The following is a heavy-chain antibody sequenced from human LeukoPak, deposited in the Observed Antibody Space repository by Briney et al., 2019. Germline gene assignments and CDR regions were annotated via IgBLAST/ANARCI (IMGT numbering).Heavy chain of an antibody. Sequence: GGSLRLSCAASGFTFTTYAMSWVRQAPGKGLEWMALISYDGTYKCYADSAKGRFTISRDNSKNTLYLQMNSLRAEDTAMYYCASLFGGVIVNPYPDYWGQGTLVTVSS. D-gene: IGHD3-16*02. V-gene: IGHV3-30-3*01. J-gene: IGHJ4*02. CDR2: ISYDGTYK. CDR1: GFTFTTYA. CDR3: ASLFGGVIVNPYPDY.